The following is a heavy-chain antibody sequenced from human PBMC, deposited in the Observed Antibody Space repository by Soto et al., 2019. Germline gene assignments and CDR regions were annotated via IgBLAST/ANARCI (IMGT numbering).Heavy chain of an antibody. CDR1: GGTFSSYA. CDR3: ARDGGVVVPAAIRPSYYGMDV. V-gene: IGHV1-69*13. Sequence: GASVKVSCKASGGTFSSYAISWVRQAPGQGLEWMGGIIPIFGTANYAQKFQGRVTITADESTSTAYMELSSLRSEDTAVYYCARDGGVVVPAAIRPSYYGMDVWGQGTTVTVSS. CDR2: IIPIFGTA. D-gene: IGHD2-2*02. J-gene: IGHJ6*02.